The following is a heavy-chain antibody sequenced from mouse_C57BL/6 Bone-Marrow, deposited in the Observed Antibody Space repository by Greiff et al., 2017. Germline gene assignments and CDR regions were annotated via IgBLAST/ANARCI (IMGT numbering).Heavy chain of an antibody. V-gene: IGHV6-3*01. CDR3: TDLTGPGAMDY. J-gene: IGHJ4*01. Sequence: EVKVEESGGGLVQPGGSMKLSCVASGFTFSNYWMNWVRQSPEKGLEWVAQIRLKSDNYATHYAESVKGRFTISRDDSKSSVYLQMNNLRAEDTGIYYCTDLTGPGAMDYWGQGTSVTVSS. CDR1: GFTFSNYW. D-gene: IGHD4-1*01. CDR2: IRLKSDNYAT.